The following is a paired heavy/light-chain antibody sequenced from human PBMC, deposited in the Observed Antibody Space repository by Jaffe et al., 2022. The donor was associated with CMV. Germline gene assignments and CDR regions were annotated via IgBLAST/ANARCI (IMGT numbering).Heavy chain of an antibody. CDR3: ARDRGGGPDY. CDR2: ISGSSRTI. V-gene: IGHV3-48*02. Sequence: EVQLVESGGGLVQPGGSLRLSCAASGFTFSSYSINWVRQAPGKGLEWLSYISGSSRTIYYADSVKGRFTVSRDNAKNSLYLQMNSLRDEDTAVYYCARDRGGGPDYWGQGTLVTVSS. D-gene: IGHD3-10*01. CDR1: GFTFSSYS. J-gene: IGHJ4*02.
Light chain of an antibody. Sequence: SYVLTQPHSVSVAPGKTARITCGGNNIGSKSVQWYQQKPGQAPVLVMWYDSDRPSGIPERFSGSNSGNTATLTISGVEAGDEADYYCQVWDGDSYRQVFGGGTKLTVL. CDR1: NIGSKS. CDR2: YDS. V-gene: IGLV3-21*01. CDR3: QVWDGDSYRQV. J-gene: IGLJ2*01.